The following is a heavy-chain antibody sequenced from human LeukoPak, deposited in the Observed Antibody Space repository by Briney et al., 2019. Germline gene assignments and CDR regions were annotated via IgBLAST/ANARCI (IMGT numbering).Heavy chain of an antibody. Sequence: PGGSLRLSCAASGFTFTSYGMHWVRQAPGKGLEWVAIIWYDGSNKYYGDSVKGRFTISRDNSKNTLYLQMNSLRAEDTAVYYCARDISTGGYPFDYWGQGTLVTVSS. V-gene: IGHV3-33*01. CDR2: IWYDGSNK. J-gene: IGHJ4*02. D-gene: IGHD1-14*01. CDR1: GFTFTSYG. CDR3: ARDISTGGYPFDY.